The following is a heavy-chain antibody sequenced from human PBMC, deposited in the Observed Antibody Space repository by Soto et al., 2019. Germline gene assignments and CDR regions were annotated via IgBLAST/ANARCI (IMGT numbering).Heavy chain of an antibody. V-gene: IGHV3-23*01. CDR1: GFTFSSHA. Sequence: PGGSLRLSCAASGFTFSSHAMSWDRQAPGKGLEWDSTIRTISVHTYYADSVKGRFSIPRDTPKHTIYLQMYSQRAADTSVNVCARESDHWGQGTLVTVSS. J-gene: IGHJ4*02. CDR3: ARESDH. CDR2: IRTISVHT.